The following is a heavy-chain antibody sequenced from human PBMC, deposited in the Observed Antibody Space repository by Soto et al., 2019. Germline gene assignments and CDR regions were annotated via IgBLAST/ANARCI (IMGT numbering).Heavy chain of an antibody. D-gene: IGHD3-16*01. V-gene: IGHV3-74*01. CDR3: ASPPEGGSGFDY. CDR2: INSDGSST. CDR1: GFTFSSYW. J-gene: IGHJ4*02. Sequence: GGSLRLSCAASGFTFSSYWMYWVRQAPGKGLVWVSRINSDGSSTSYADSVKGRFTISRDNAKNTLYLQMNSLRAEDTAVYYCASPPEGGSGFDYWGQGALVTVSS.